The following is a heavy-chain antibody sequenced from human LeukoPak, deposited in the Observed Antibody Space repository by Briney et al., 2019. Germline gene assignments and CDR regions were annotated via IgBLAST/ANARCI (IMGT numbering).Heavy chain of an antibody. V-gene: IGHV3-30*03. CDR2: ISYDGSNK. CDR1: GSTFSSYG. J-gene: IGHJ5*02. D-gene: IGHD3-22*01. Sequence: GGSLRLSCAASGSTFSSYGMHWVRQAPGKGLEWVAVISYDGSNKYYADSVKGRFTISRDNSKNTLYLQMNSLRAEDTAVYYCARDLDETYYYDSSGPNWFDPWGQGTLVTVSS. CDR3: ARDLDETYYYDSSGPNWFDP.